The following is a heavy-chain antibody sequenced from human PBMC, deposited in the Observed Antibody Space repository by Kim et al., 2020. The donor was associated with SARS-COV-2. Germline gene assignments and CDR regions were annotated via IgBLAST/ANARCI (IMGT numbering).Heavy chain of an antibody. CDR2: IKSKTDGGTT. CDR3: TTGHFKTTVTTRDY. J-gene: IGHJ4*02. V-gene: IGHV3-15*01. D-gene: IGHD4-17*01. Sequence: GGSLRLSCAASGFTFSNAWMSRVRQAPGKGLEWVGRIKSKTDGGTTDYAAPVKGRFTISRDDSKNTLYLQMNSLKTEDTAVYYCTTGHFKTTVTTRDYWGQGTLGTVSS. CDR1: GFTFSNAW.